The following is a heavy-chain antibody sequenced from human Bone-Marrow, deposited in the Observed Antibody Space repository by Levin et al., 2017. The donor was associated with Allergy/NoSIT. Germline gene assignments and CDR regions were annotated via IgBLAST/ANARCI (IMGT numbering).Heavy chain of an antibody. Sequence: GESLKISCAASGFNFSAYWMTWVRQAPGKGLEWVANIKDDGREQFYVDSVKGRFTISRDNTKNSLFLHMNSLRTEDTAVYYCARERSGYDTSDYWGQGTPVTVSS. CDR2: IKDDGREQ. CDR3: ARERSGYDTSDY. V-gene: IGHV3-7*01. CDR1: GFNFSAYW. J-gene: IGHJ4*02. D-gene: IGHD5-12*01.